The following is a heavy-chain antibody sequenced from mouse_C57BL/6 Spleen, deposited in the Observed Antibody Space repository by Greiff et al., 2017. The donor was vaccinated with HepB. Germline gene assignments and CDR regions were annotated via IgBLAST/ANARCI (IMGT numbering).Heavy chain of an antibody. CDR1: GYSITSGYY. V-gene: IGHV3-6*01. CDR2: ISYDGSN. J-gene: IGHJ1*03. CDR3: ARTGTRYFDV. D-gene: IGHD4-1*01. Sequence: ESGPGLVKPSQSLSLTCSVTGYSITSGYYWNWIRQFPGNKLEWMGYISYDGSNNYNPSLKNRISITRDTSKNQFFLKLNSGTTEDTATYYCARTGTRYFDVWGTGTTVTVSS.